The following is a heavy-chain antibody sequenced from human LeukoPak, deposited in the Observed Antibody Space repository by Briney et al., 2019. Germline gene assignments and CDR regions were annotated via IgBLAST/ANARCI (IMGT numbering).Heavy chain of an antibody. D-gene: IGHD3-22*01. Sequence: GGSLRLSCAASGFTVSSNYMSWVRQAPGKGLEWVSVIYSGGSTYYADSVKGRFTISRDNSKNTLYLQMNSLRAEDTAVYYCASTKPEYYYDSSGYHSWGQGTLVTVSS. CDR1: GFTVSSNY. J-gene: IGHJ4*02. CDR3: ASTKPEYYYDSSGYHS. CDR2: IYSGGST. V-gene: IGHV3-66*01.